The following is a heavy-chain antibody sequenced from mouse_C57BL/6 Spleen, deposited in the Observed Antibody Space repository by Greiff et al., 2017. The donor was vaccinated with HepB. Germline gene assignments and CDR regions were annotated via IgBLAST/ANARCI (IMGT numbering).Heavy chain of an antibody. Sequence: QVQLKQPGTELVKPGASVKLSCKASGYTFTSYWMHWVKPRPGQGLEWIGNINPSNGGTNYNEKFKSKATLTVDKSSSTAYMQLSSLTSEDSAVYYCAREGGYGYQYYFDYWGQGTTLTVSS. CDR1: GYTFTSYW. V-gene: IGHV1-53*01. CDR3: AREGGYGYQYYFDY. CDR2: INPSNGGT. D-gene: IGHD2-2*01. J-gene: IGHJ2*01.